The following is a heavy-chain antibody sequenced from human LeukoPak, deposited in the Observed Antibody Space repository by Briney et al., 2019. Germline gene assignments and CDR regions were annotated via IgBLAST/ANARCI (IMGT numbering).Heavy chain of an antibody. CDR3: ARHVGMYDILTGHLRRGAFDI. V-gene: IGHV4-34*01. CDR1: GGSFSGYY. D-gene: IGHD3-9*01. CDR2: INHSGST. Sequence: SETLSLTCAVYGGSFSGYYWSWIRQPPGKGLEWIGEINHSGSTNYNPSLKSRVTISVDTSKNQFSLKLSSVTAADTAVYYCARHVGMYDILTGHLRRGAFDIWGQGTMVTVSS. J-gene: IGHJ3*02.